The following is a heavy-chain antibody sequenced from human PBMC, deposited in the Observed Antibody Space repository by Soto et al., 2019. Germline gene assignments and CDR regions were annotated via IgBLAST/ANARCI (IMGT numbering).Heavy chain of an antibody. CDR3: AIRASYYDSSGYFDY. CDR1: GFTFSSYW. CDR2: INSDGSST. D-gene: IGHD3-22*01. V-gene: IGHV3-74*01. J-gene: IGHJ4*02. Sequence: GGSLRLSCAASGFTFSSYWMHGVRRAPGKGLVWVSRINSDGSSTSYADSVKGRFTISRDNAKNTLYLQMNSLRAEDTAVYYCAIRASYYDSSGYFDYWGQGTLVTVSS.